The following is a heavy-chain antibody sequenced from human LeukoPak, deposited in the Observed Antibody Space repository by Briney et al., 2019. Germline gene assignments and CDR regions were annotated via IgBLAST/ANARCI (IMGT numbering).Heavy chain of an antibody. CDR1: GGTFSNHA. V-gene: IGHV1-69*06. CDR3: ASPRTSSGYTLDAFDI. D-gene: IGHD3-22*01. CDR2: IIPIFEAA. J-gene: IGHJ3*02. Sequence: ASVKVSCKASGGTFSNHAISWVRQAPGHGLQWMGRIIPIFEAAHYAQKFQGRVTITADKSTRTAYMESSSLRSEDTAIYYCASPRTSSGYTLDAFDIWGQGTMVTVSS.